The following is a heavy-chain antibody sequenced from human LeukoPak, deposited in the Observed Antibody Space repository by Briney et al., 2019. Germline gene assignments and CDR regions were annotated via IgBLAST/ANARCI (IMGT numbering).Heavy chain of an antibody. V-gene: IGHV3-74*01. J-gene: IGHJ3*02. CDR2: INIDGRST. CDR3: VSLVLTDNLAFDI. CDR1: GXTFSRYW. D-gene: IGHD2-21*02. Sequence: SGXTFSRYWMHWVRQAPGKGLVXVXXINIDGRSTSYADSVKGRFTISRDNAKNTLYLQMNSLRAEDTAVYYCVSLVLTDNLAFDIWGQGTMVTVSS.